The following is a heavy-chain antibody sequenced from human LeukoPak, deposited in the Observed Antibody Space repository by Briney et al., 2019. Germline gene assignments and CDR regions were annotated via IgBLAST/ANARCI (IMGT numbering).Heavy chain of an antibody. V-gene: IGHV3-23*01. Sequence: GGSLRLSCEASGFTFSGYAVSWVRQAPGKGLEWVSGFGTDGNTHYAESVRGRFDISRDNAKNSLYLQMNSLRHEDTAVYYCARDKDWGFDYWGQGTLVTVSS. J-gene: IGHJ4*02. CDR3: ARDKDWGFDY. D-gene: IGHD3-16*01. CDR1: GFTFSGYA. CDR2: FGTDGNT.